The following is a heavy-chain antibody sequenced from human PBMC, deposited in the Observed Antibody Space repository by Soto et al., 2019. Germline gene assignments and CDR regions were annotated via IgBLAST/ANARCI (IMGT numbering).Heavy chain of an antibody. D-gene: IGHD1-20*01. J-gene: IGHJ6*02. CDR3: ARSRRYNWNGYYYGMDV. V-gene: IGHV1-69*13. CDR2: IIPIFGTA. Sequence: GASVKVSCKASGGTFSSYAISWVRQAPGQGLEWMGGIIPIFGTANYAQKFQGRVTITADESTGTAYMELSSLRSEDTAVYYCARSRRYNWNGYYYGMDVWGQGTTVTVSS. CDR1: GGTFSSYA.